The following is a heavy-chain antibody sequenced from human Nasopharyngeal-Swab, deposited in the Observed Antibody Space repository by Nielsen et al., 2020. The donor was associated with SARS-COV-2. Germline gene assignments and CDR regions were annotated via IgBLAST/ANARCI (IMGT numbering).Heavy chain of an antibody. D-gene: IGHD2-2*01. CDR2: IYSGGSST. V-gene: IGHV3-23*03. CDR3: AKGRGIVVVPAAGDGMDV. Sequence: WILQPPGKGLEWVSVIYSGGSSTYYADSVKGRFTISRDNSKNTLYLQMNSLRAEDTAVYYCAKGRGIVVVPAAGDGMDVWGQGTTVTVSS. J-gene: IGHJ6*02.